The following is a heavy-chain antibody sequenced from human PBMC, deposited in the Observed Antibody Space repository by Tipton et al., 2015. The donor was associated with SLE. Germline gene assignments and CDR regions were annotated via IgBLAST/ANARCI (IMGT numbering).Heavy chain of an antibody. V-gene: IGHV4-39*07. CDR3: ARQVSIFGRFDY. CDR1: GGPVRSGNFY. Sequence: TLSLTCTVSGGPVRSGNFYWGWVRPSPGKGLEWIGSIYYGGNNYYNPSLKSRVTISLDTSKNLFSLNLNSVTAADTAVYYCARQVSIFGRFDYWGQGTLVTVSS. CDR2: IYYGGNN. D-gene: IGHD3-3*01. J-gene: IGHJ4*02.